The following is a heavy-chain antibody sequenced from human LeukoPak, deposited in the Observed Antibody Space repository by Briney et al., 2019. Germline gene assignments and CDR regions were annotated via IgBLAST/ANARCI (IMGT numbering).Heavy chain of an antibody. Sequence: SQTLSLTCTVSGGSISSGGYYWSWIRQPPGKGLEWIGYIYYSGSTNYNPSLKSRVTISVDTSKNQFSLKLSSVTAADAAVYYCARLGGILWWVEPMYFDLWGRGTLVTVSS. V-gene: IGHV4-61*08. CDR2: IYYSGST. J-gene: IGHJ2*01. CDR3: ARLGGILWWVEPMYFDL. D-gene: IGHD2-21*01. CDR1: GGSISSGGYY.